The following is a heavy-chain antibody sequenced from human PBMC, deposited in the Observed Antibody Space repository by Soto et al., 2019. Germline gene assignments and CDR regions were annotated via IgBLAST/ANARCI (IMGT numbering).Heavy chain of an antibody. CDR2: ISGGGDAP. J-gene: IGHJ2*01. CDR1: GFTFINYA. CDR3: ASKVPGSTSRPDYWYFEL. V-gene: IGHV3-23*01. D-gene: IGHD3-10*01. Sequence: EVQLLESGGGLVQPGGSLRLSCAGSGFTFINYAMNWVRQAPGKGLEWVSTISGGGDAPFFADSVRGRFTISRDNSKNTVTLQMNTLGVDDTAVYFCASKVPGSTSRPDYWYFELWGRGTLVTVSS.